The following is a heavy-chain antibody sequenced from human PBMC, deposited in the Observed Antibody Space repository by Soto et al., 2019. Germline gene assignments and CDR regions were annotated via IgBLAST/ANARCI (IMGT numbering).Heavy chain of an antibody. V-gene: IGHV4-30-2*01. Sequence: SETLSLTCAVSGGSISSGGYSWSWIRQPPGKGLDWIGYIYHSGSTYYNPSLKSRVTISVDRSKNQFSLKLSSVTAADTAVYYCARGGGWYVWFDPWGQGILVTVSS. CDR2: IYHSGST. CDR3: ARGGGWYVWFDP. CDR1: GGSISSGGYS. D-gene: IGHD6-19*01. J-gene: IGHJ5*02.